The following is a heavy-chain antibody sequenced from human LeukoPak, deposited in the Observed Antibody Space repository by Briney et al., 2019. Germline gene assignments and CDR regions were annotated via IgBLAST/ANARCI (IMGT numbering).Heavy chain of an antibody. Sequence: SETLSLTCTVSGYSISSGSYWGWIRQPPGKGLEWIGSTHHSGTTYYNPSLKSRVTISIDTSKNQFSLKLSSVTAADTAVYYCARADFHTAMGNDAFDIWGQGTMVTVSS. V-gene: IGHV4-38-2*02. J-gene: IGHJ3*02. CDR1: GYSISSGSY. CDR3: ARADFHTAMGNDAFDI. CDR2: THHSGTT. D-gene: IGHD5-18*01.